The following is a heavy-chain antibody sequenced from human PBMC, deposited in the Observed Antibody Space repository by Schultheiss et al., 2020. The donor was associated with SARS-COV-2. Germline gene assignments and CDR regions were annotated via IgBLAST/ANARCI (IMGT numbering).Heavy chain of an antibody. CDR3: ARVGTPYSSGWTWFDP. CDR2: VYFIGST. J-gene: IGHJ5*02. V-gene: IGHV4-59*12. CDR1: GGSFSGYY. Sequence: SETLSLTCAVYGGSFSGYYWTWIRQPPGGGLEWIGSVYFIGSTNYNPSLKSRVTISVDTSKNQFSLKLTSVTAADTAVYYCARVGTPYSSGWTWFDPWGQGTLVTVSS. D-gene: IGHD6-19*01.